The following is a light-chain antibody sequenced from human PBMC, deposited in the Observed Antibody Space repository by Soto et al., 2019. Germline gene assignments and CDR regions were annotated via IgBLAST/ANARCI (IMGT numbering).Light chain of an antibody. V-gene: IGKV3-20*01. CDR1: QSVGKNY. CDR3: HQYATSPLT. J-gene: IGKJ4*01. Sequence: EIVLTQSPGTLSLSPGERATLSCRASQSVGKNYLSWYQQKPGQVPRLLIYSASTRATGIPHRFSGTGSGTDFTLTISRLEPEDFAVYYCHQYATSPLTFGGGTKVAMK. CDR2: SAS.